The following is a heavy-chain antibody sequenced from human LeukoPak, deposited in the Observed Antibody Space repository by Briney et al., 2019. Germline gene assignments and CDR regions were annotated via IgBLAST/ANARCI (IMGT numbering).Heavy chain of an antibody. CDR1: GFTFSSYG. Sequence: GRSLRLSCAASGFTFSSYGMHWVRQAPGKGLEWVAVIWYDGSNKYHADSVKGRFTISRDNSKNTLYLQMNSLRAEDTAVHYCARETYSSGWSPRFYYYYGMDVWGKGTTVTVSS. D-gene: IGHD6-19*01. CDR2: IWYDGSNK. V-gene: IGHV3-33*01. CDR3: ARETYSSGWSPRFYYYYGMDV. J-gene: IGHJ6*04.